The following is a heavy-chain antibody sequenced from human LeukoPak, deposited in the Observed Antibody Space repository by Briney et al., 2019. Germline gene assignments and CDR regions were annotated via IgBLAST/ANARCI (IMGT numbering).Heavy chain of an antibody. V-gene: IGHV4-38-2*02. CDR2: IYHSGST. Sequence: MPSETLSLTCTVSGYSISSGYYWGWIRQPPGKGLEWIGSIYHSGSTYYNPSLKSRVTISVDTSKNQFPLKLSSVTAADTAVYYCARDGRLHAFDYWGQGTLVTVSS. J-gene: IGHJ4*02. CDR3: ARDGRLHAFDY. CDR1: GYSISSGYY. D-gene: IGHD4-11*01.